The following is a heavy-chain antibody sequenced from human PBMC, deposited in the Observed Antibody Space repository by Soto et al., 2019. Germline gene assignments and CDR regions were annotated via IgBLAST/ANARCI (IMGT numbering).Heavy chain of an antibody. CDR3: VKDHLMNTVTTGGY. Sequence: QVQLVESGGGVVQPGRSLRLSCAASGFSLSNYGVHWVRQAPGKGLEWVAVISYHGRDEYYADSVKGRFTISRDTSKNTLYLQMNTLRPEDTAVYYCVKDHLMNTVTTGGYWGQGTLVTVSS. V-gene: IGHV3-30*18. CDR2: ISYHGRDE. J-gene: IGHJ4*02. D-gene: IGHD4-17*01. CDR1: GFSLSNYG.